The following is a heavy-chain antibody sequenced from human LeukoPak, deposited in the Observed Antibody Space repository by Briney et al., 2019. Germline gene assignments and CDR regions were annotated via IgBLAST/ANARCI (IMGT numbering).Heavy chain of an antibody. CDR3: ARGSYGDYRGYYFDY. Sequence: ASVKVSCKASGGTFSSYAISWVRQAPGQGLEWMGRIISILGIANYTQKFQGRVTITADKSTSTAYMELSSLRSEDTAVYYCARGSYGDYRGYYFDYWGQGTLVTVSS. D-gene: IGHD4-17*01. V-gene: IGHV1-69*04. CDR2: IISILGIA. CDR1: GGTFSSYA. J-gene: IGHJ4*02.